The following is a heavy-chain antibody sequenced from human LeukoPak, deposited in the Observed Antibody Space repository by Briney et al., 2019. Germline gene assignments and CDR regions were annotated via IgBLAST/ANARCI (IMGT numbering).Heavy chain of an antibody. CDR1: GGSISSYY. CDR2: IYYSGST. V-gene: IGHV4-59*01. Sequence: SETLSLTCTVSGGSISSYYWSWIRQPPAKGLEGIGYIYYSGSTNYNPSLKSRVTISVDTSKNQFSLKLSSVTAADTAVYYCARGSAYGSGSYPHDYWGQGTLVTVSS. J-gene: IGHJ4*02. D-gene: IGHD3-10*01. CDR3: ARGSAYGSGSYPHDY.